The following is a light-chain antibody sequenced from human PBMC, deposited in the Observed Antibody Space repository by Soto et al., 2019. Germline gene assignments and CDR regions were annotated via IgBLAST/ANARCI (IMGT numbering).Light chain of an antibody. CDR2: GVT. J-gene: IGLJ1*01. Sequence: QSGQRHAASVCWSPGHSITISCTGTSSDIGAYNYVSWYQQYPGKAPKLMIYGVTNRPSGVSNRFSGSKTGNTASLTISGLQAEEEADYYCFSHRSGDSHVFGTGTQLTVL. CDR3: FSHRSGDSHV. V-gene: IGLV2-14*01. CDR1: SSDIGAYNY.